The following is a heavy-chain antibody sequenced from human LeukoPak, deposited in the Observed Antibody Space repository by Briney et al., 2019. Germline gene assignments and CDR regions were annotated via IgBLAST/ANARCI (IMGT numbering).Heavy chain of an antibody. D-gene: IGHD3-22*01. CDR1: GGSISSGSYY. V-gene: IGHV4-61*02. CDR2: IYTSGST. J-gene: IGHJ4*02. CDR3: ARQGAHDSSGYYYPFDY. Sequence: PSETLSLTCTVSGGSISSGSYYWSWIRQPAGKGLEWIGRIYTSGSTNYNPSLKSRVTISVDTSKNQFSLKLSSVTAADTAVYYCARQGAHDSSGYYYPFDYWGQRTLVTVSS.